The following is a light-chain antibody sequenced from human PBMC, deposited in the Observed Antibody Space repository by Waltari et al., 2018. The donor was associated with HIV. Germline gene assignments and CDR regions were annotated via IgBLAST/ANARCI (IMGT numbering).Light chain of an antibody. V-gene: IGKV1-39*01. Sequence: DIQMTQSPSSLSASVGDRITIPCRASQSISTSLNWYQQTPGKAPNVLIHAASSLQSGVPSRFSGTGSGTDFTLTISSLQPEDVATYYCQQSFTTPRTFGQGTKVEIK. CDR3: QQSFTTPRT. CDR2: AAS. CDR1: QSISTS. J-gene: IGKJ1*01.